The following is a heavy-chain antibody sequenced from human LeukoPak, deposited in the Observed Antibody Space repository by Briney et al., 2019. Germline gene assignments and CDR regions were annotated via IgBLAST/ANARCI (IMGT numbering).Heavy chain of an antibody. CDR1: GFTFSNYW. Sequence: GSLRLSCAASGFTFSNYWMSWVRQAPGKGLEWVANVKDDGSGKYYVDSLEGRFTISRDNAKNSLYLQMNSLRAEDTAVYYCARVGYSSSWSPSDYWGQGALVTVSS. J-gene: IGHJ4*02. CDR2: VKDDGSGK. D-gene: IGHD6-13*01. CDR3: ARVGYSSSWSPSDY. V-gene: IGHV3-7*01.